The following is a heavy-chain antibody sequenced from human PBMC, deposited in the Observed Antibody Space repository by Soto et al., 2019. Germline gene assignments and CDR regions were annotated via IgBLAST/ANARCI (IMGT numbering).Heavy chain of an antibody. CDR1: GFIFSDYA. D-gene: IGHD2-21*01. CDR3: VKGGGVIYKQFDS. Sequence: GGSLRLSCSASGFIFSDYAMSWVRQAPGKGLEWISGINSGGDNTYFADSVKGRFTLSRDNSKKELYLQMNSLRVDDTAVYYCVKGGGVIYKQFDSWGQGILVTVSS. V-gene: IGHV3-23*01. CDR2: INSGGDNT. J-gene: IGHJ4*02.